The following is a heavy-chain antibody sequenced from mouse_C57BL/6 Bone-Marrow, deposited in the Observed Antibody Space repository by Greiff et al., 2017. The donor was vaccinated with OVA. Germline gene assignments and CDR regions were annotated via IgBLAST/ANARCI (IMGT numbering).Heavy chain of an antibody. J-gene: IGHJ4*01. CDR1: GFSFNTYA. CDR3: VRPYYDRAMDY. CDR2: IRSKSNNYAT. D-gene: IGHD2-4*01. V-gene: IGHV10-1*01. Sequence: EVKLVESGGGLVQPKGSLKLSCAASGFSFNTYAMNWVRQAPGKGLEWVARIRSKSNNYATYYADSVKDRFTISRYDSESMLYLQMNNLKTEDTAMYYCVRPYYDRAMDYWGQGTSVTVSS.